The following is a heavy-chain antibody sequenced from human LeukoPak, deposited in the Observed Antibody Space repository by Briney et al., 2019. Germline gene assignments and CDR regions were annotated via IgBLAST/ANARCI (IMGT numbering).Heavy chain of an antibody. V-gene: IGHV4-30-2*01. D-gene: IGHD1-1*01. CDR3: AREGTYYFDY. Sequence: SGTLSLTCAVSGGSISSGGYSWSWIRQPPGKGLEWIGYIYHSGSTYYNPSLKSRVTISVDRSKNQFSLKLSSVTAADTAVYYCAREGTYYFDYWGQGTLVTVSS. CDR2: IYHSGST. CDR1: GGSISSGGYS. J-gene: IGHJ4*02.